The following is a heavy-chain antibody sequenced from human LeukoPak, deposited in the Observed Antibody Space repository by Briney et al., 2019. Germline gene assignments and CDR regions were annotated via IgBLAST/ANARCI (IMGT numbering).Heavy chain of an antibody. Sequence: SETLSLTCTVSGGSISGYFWTWIRQPAGKGLEWIGRMYSTGSNNYSPSLKSRVTMSLDTSKNHFSLNLTSVTAADTAVYYCAREPTSGREPTSGRPLDYWGQGTLVTVSP. CDR3: AREPTSGREPTSGRPLDY. V-gene: IGHV4-4*07. CDR1: GGSISGYF. D-gene: IGHD5-12*01. CDR2: MYSTGSN. J-gene: IGHJ4*02.